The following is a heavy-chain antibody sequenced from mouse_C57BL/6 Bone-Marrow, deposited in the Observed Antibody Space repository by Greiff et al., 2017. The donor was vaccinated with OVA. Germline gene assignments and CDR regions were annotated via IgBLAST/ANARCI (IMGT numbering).Heavy chain of an antibody. V-gene: IGHV5-16*01. CDR3: AREGHYGSSYWYFDV. D-gene: IGHD1-1*01. CDR2: INYDGSST. CDR1: GFTFSDYY. J-gene: IGHJ1*03. Sequence: EVQRVESEGGLVQPGRSMKLSCTASGFTFSDYYMAWVRQVPEKGLEWVANINYDGSSTYYLDSLKSRFIISRDNAKNILYLQMSSLKSEDTATYYCAREGHYGSSYWYFDVWGTGTTVTVSS.